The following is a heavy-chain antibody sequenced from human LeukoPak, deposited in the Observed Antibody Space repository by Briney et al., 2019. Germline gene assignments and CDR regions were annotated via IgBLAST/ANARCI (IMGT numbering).Heavy chain of an antibody. Sequence: PGGSLRLSCAASGFSFSSYWMRWVRQAPGKGLEWVANIKRDGSEKNYVASVKGRFTISRDNAKNSLYLQMNSLRAEDTAVYYCARNWRLGADDTSGYRPFDYWGQGTLVTVSS. CDR1: GFSFSSYW. CDR3: ARNWRLGADDTSGYRPFDY. J-gene: IGHJ4*02. D-gene: IGHD3-22*01. CDR2: IKRDGSEK. V-gene: IGHV3-7*01.